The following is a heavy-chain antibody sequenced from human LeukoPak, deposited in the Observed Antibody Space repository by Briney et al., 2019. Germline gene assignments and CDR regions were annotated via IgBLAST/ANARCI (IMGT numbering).Heavy chain of an antibody. CDR2: IYYSGST. V-gene: IGHV4-31*03. CDR1: GGSISSGGYY. J-gene: IGHJ2*01. CDR3: ARDHASGIVVATRYFDL. Sequence: SQTLSLTCTVSGGSISSGGYYWSWIRQHPGKGLEWIGYIYYSGSTYYNPSLKSRVTISVDTSKNQFSLKLSSVTAADTAVYYCARDHASGIVVATRYFDLWGRGTLVTVSS. D-gene: IGHD3-22*01.